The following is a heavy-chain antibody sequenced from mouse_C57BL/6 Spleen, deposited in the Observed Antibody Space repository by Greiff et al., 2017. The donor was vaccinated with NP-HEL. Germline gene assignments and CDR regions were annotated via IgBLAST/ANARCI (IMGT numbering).Heavy chain of an antibody. CDR1: GFTFTDYY. CDR3: ARHDTAMDY. Sequence: EVQVVESGGGLVQPGGSLSLSCAASGFTFTDYYMSWVRQPPGKALEWLGFIRNKANGYTTEYSASVKGRFTISRDNSQSILYLQMNALRAEDSATYYCARHDTAMDYWGQGTSVTVSS. CDR2: IRNKANGYTT. V-gene: IGHV7-3*01. J-gene: IGHJ4*01.